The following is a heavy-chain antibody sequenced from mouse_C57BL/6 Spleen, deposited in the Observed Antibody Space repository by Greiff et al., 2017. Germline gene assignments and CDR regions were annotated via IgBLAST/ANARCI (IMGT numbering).Heavy chain of an antibody. D-gene: IGHD1-1*01. CDR1: GYAFSSSW. J-gene: IGHJ1*03. CDR2: IYPGDGDT. Sequence: VQLQQSGPELVKPGASVKISCKASGYAFSSSWMNWVKPRPGKGLEWIGRIYPGDGDTNYNGKCKGKATLTADKSSSTAYMQLSSLTSEDSAVYVCARRNYYGSSRYFDVWGTGTTVTVSS. CDR3: ARRNYYGSSRYFDV. V-gene: IGHV1-82*01.